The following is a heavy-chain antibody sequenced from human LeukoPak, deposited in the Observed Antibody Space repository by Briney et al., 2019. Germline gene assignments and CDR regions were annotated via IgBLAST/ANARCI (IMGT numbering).Heavy chain of an antibody. J-gene: IGHJ4*02. CDR1: GGSISSGGYY. CDR3: ARDPITSQWGSYGSPHFDY. D-gene: IGHD3-16*01. CDR2: IYYSGST. V-gene: IGHV4-61*08. Sequence: PSETLSLTCTVSGGSISSGGYYWSWIRQHPGKGLEWIGYIYYSGSTNYNPSLKSRVTISVDTSKNQFSLKLSSVTAADTAVYYCARDPITSQWGSYGSPHFDYWGQGTLVTVSS.